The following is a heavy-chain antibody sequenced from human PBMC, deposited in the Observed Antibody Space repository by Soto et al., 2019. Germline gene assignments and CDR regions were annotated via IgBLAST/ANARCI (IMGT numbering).Heavy chain of an antibody. Sequence: GGSLRLSCAASGFTFSGSAMHWVRQASGKGLEWVGRIRSKANSYATAYAASVKGRFTISRDDSKNTAYLQMNSLKTEDTAVYYCIWGDLTGDSSNDYYYYGMDVWGQGTTVTVSS. V-gene: IGHV3-73*01. CDR2: IRSKANSYAT. CDR3: IWGDLTGDSSNDYYYYGMDV. D-gene: IGHD3-10*01. J-gene: IGHJ6*02. CDR1: GFTFSGSA.